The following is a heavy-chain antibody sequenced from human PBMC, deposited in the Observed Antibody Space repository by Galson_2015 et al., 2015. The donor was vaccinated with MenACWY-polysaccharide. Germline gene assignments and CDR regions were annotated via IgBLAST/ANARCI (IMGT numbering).Heavy chain of an antibody. J-gene: IGHJ6*01. CDR1: EFDFSTYW. V-gene: IGHV3-74*01. D-gene: IGHD3-3*01. CDR3: ARGHYDLWSGYRHYYFGLDV. Sequence: SLRLSCAASEFDFSTYWMHWVRHVPGKGPVWVSRINSDETSTSYADSVKGRFSISRDNAKSTLYLQMNSLRAEDTAVYYCARGHYDLWSGYRHYYFGLDVWGQGTTVTV. CDR2: INSDETST.